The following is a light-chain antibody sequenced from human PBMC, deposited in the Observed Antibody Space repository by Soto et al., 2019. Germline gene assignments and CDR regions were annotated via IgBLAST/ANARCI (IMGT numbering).Light chain of an antibody. J-gene: IGKJ1*01. CDR1: QSISNW. V-gene: IGKV1-5*01. CDR3: QQYSSYRT. Sequence: DIQMTQSPSILSASVGDRVTITCRASQSISNWLAWYQQKPGKAPKLLIYDASSLESGVPSRFSGSGSGTEFTLTTSSLQPDDFATYYCQQYSSYRTFGQGTKVDIK. CDR2: DAS.